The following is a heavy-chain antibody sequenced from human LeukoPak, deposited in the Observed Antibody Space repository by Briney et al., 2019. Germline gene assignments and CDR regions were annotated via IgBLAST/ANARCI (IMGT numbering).Heavy chain of an antibody. J-gene: IGHJ4*02. CDR1: GFTFSSYG. CDR2: IRYDGSNK. Sequence: GGSLRLSCAASGFTFSSYGMHWVRQAPGKGLEWVAFIRYDGSNKYYADSVKGRFTISRDNSKNTLYLQMNSLRADDTAVYYCAKVRWGSDNALDSWGQGTLVTGSS. V-gene: IGHV3-30*02. CDR3: AKVRWGSDNALDS. D-gene: IGHD3-16*01.